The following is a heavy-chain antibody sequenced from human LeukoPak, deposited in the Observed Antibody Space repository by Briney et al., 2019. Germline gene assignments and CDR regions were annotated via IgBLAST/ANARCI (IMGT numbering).Heavy chain of an antibody. V-gene: IGHV4-34*01. Sequence: SETLSLTCAVYGGSFSGYYWSWIRQPPGKGLEWIGEINHSGSTNYNPSLKSRVTISVDTSKNQFSLKLSSVTAPDTAVYYCARVAAQYYFDYWGQGTLVTVSS. J-gene: IGHJ4*02. CDR1: GGSFSGYY. CDR3: ARVAAQYYFDY. D-gene: IGHD2-15*01. CDR2: INHSGST.